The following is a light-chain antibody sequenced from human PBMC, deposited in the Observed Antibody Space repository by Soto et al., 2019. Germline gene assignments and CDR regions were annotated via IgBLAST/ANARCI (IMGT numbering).Light chain of an antibody. CDR1: SSDVGNYNY. V-gene: IGLV2-14*01. CDR3: TSPTPGSLYV. Sequence: QSVLTQPASVSGSPGQSITISCTGTSSDVGNYNYVSCYQQYPGRVPKLLIYMVSNRPSGVSNRFSGSKSGNTASLTISGLQAEDEADYFCTSPTPGSLYVFGTGTKVTVL. CDR2: MVS. J-gene: IGLJ1*01.